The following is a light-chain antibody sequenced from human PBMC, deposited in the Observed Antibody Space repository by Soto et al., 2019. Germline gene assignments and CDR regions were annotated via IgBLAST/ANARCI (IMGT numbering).Light chain of an antibody. CDR2: DVS. CDR3: SSHSSTTTIL. Sequence: QSALTQPASVSGSPGQSITISCAGSGDDVGGSVYVSWYQQHPGKAPKLLIYDVSGWPPGVSNRFSGSKSGNTASLTISGLQAEDEADYFCSSHSSTTTILFGGGTKVTVL. CDR1: GDDVGGSVY. J-gene: IGLJ2*01. V-gene: IGLV2-14*03.